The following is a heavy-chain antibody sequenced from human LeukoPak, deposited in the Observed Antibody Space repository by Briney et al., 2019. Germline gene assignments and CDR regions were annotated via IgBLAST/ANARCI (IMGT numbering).Heavy chain of an antibody. CDR2: ISYDGSNK. CDR1: GFTFSSYG. J-gene: IGHJ4*02. CDR3: AKDAWGGHYDY. Sequence: GRALRLSFAASGFTFSSYGMHWVRPAPGKGLGGVAVISYDGSNKYYADSVKGRFTISRDNSKNTLYLQMNSLRAEDTAVYYCAKDAWGGHYDYWGQGTLVTVSS. D-gene: IGHD3-16*01. V-gene: IGHV3-30*18.